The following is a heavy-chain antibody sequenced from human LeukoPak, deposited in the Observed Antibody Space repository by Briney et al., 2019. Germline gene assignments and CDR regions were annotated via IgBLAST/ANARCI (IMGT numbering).Heavy chain of an antibody. CDR2: MNPNSGNT. D-gene: IGHD6-19*01. J-gene: IGHJ5*02. CDR3: ARRSGWYRKGVRGRWFDP. V-gene: IGHV1-8*02. CDR1: GYTFTSYG. Sequence: ASVKVSCKASGYTFTSYGISWVRQATGQGLEWMGWMNPNSGNTGYAQKFQGRVTMTRNTSISTAYMELSSLRSEDTAVYYCARRSGWYRKGVRGRWFDPWGQGTLVTVSS.